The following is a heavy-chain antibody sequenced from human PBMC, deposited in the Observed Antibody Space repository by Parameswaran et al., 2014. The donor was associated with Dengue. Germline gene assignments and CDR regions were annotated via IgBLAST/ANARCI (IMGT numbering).Heavy chain of an antibody. Sequence: WVRQAPGQGLEWMGGFDPEDGETVYAQKFQGRVTMTEDTSTDTAYMELSSLRSEDTAVYYCATAGLQTYSNEIYYYGMDVWGQGTTVTVSS. V-gene: IGHV1-24*01. CDR2: FDPEDGET. D-gene: IGHD4-11*01. J-gene: IGHJ6*02. CDR3: ATAGLQTYSNEIYYYGMDV.